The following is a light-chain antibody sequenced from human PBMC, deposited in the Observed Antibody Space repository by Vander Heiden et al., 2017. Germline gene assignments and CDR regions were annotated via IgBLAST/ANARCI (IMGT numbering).Light chain of an antibody. CDR1: QSISNY. Sequence: SQMTQSPSSLSASVGDRVTITCQASQSISNYLNWYQQKPGKAPKLLIYDASNLATGVPSRFSGSGSGTDFTFTISSLQPEDIATYYCQQYGNFPLTFGGGTKVEIK. J-gene: IGKJ4*01. V-gene: IGKV1-33*01. CDR2: DAS. CDR3: QQYGNFPLT.